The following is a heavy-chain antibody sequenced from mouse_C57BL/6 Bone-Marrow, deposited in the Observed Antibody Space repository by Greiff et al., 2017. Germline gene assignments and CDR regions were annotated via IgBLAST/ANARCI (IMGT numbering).Heavy chain of an antibody. CDR1: GFTFSSYA. Sequence: DVKLQESGGGLVKPGGSLKLSCAASGFTFSSYAMSWVRQTPEKRLEWVATISDGGSYTYYPDNVKGRFTISRDNAKNNLYLQMSHLKSEDTAMYYCAREGNYDYYAMDYWGQGTSVTVSS. V-gene: IGHV5-4*01. J-gene: IGHJ4*01. CDR2: ISDGGSYT. CDR3: AREGNYDYYAMDY. D-gene: IGHD2-1*01.